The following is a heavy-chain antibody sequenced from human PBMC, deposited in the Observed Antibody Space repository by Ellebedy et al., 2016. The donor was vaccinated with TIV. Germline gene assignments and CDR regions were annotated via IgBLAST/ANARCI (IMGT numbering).Heavy chain of an antibody. CDR1: GFTFSNYD. Sequence: GESLKISCAASGFTFSNYDMPWVRQATGKGLEWVSGIGTAGDTYYPGSVKGRFTISRENAKNSLFLQMNSLRDGDTAVYYCARGRYGPWGQGTLVTVSS. CDR2: IGTAGDT. D-gene: IGHD3-10*01. V-gene: IGHV3-13*01. J-gene: IGHJ5*02. CDR3: ARGRYGP.